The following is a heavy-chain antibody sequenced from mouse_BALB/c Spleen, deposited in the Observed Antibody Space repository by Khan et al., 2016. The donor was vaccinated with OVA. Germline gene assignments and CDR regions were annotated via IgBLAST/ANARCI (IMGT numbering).Heavy chain of an antibody. CDR1: GHSFTGYF. D-gene: IGHD1-1*01. CDR3: ARTYGSDFDN. Sequence: VQLQQSGPELVKPGASVKISCKASGHSFTGYFLNWVMQSPGKSLEWIGRINPHIGETFYNQKFKGKATLTVDESSSTVYMELRSLASEDAAVYYCARTYGSDFDNWGPGTTLTVSS. V-gene: IGHV1-20*02. CDR2: INPHIGET. J-gene: IGHJ2*01.